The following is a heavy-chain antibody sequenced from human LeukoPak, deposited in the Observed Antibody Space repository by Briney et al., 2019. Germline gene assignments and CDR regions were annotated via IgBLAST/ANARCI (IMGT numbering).Heavy chain of an antibody. CDR3: ARGDYSYGSPKRAFDI. CDR2: IRSSSSYI. V-gene: IGHV3-21*01. Sequence: GGSLRLSCAVSGFTFNSYEMNWVRQSPGKGLEWVASIRSSSSYIDYADSVKGRFTISRDNAKKSLYLQLNSLRAEDTAVYYCARGDYSYGSPKRAFDIWGQGTMVTVSS. J-gene: IGHJ3*02. D-gene: IGHD5-18*01. CDR1: GFTFNSYE.